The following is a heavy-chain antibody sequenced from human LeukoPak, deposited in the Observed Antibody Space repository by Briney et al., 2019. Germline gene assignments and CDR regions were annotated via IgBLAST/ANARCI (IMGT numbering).Heavy chain of an antibody. J-gene: IGHJ6*03. D-gene: IGHD3-10*01. V-gene: IGHV1-69*04. CDR2: ITPILGIA. CDR1: GGTFTNYA. Sequence: GSSVKVSCKASGGTFTNYAISWVRQAPGQGLAWVGRITPILGIANYAQKFQGRVTITADKSTSTAYMELSSLRSEDTAVYYCAKSDYYGSGSYGFHYYYMDVWGKGTTVTVSS. CDR3: AKSDYYGSGSYGFHYYYMDV.